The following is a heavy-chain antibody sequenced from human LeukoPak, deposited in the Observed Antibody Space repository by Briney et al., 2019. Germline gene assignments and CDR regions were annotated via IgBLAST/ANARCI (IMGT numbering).Heavy chain of an antibody. CDR2: ISTDSGAT. J-gene: IGHJ4*02. V-gene: IGHV1-18*01. CDR1: GYTFTKYG. Sequence: ASVKDSCQASGYTFTKYGINWVRQATGQGVEWMGWISTDSGATHFAQKFRDRVTMTTDISTTTAYMELRRLRSDDTAIYYCASQSPACDYWGQGTLVAVSS. CDR3: ASQSPACDY.